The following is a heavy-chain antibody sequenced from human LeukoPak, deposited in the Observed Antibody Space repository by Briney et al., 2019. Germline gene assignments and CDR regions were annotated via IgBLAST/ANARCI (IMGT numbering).Heavy chain of an antibody. CDR3: AKEGYDFWSTYSRTHFDY. J-gene: IGHJ4*02. V-gene: IGHV3-23*01. Sequence: GGSLRLTCAASGFTFRNYAMNWVRQAPGKGLEWVTTISGGGDTTYYADSVKGRFTISRDDSRSTLYLQMNSLRAEDTAKYYCAKEGYDFWSTYSRTHFDYWGQGTLVTVSS. D-gene: IGHD3-3*01. CDR2: ISGGGDTT. CDR1: GFTFRNYA.